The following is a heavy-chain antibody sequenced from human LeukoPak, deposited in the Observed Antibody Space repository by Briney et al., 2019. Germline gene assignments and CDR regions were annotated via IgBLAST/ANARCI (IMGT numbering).Heavy chain of an antibody. CDR3: ARDATGDLVY. Sequence: ASVKVSCKTSGYTFIGYYMDWVRQAPGQGLEWMGRINPNTGDADYAQKFQGRVTMTRDTSITTAYMELSRLTSDDTAVYYCARDATGDLVYWGQGTLVIVSS. CDR2: INPNTGDA. CDR1: GYTFIGYY. D-gene: IGHD7-27*01. J-gene: IGHJ4*02. V-gene: IGHV1-2*06.